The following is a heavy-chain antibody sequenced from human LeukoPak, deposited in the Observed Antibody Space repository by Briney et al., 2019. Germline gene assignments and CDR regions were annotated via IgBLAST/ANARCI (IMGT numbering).Heavy chain of an antibody. CDR2: IYYSGST. CDR1: GGSISSGDYY. D-gene: IGHD1-26*01. CDR3: ARDLPSGSYYETEHDAFDI. J-gene: IGHJ3*02. Sequence: PSETLSLTCTVSGGSISSGDYYWSWIRQPPGKGLAWIGYIYYSGSTYYNPSLKSRVTISVDTSKNQFSLKLSSVTAADTAVYYCARDLPSGSYYETEHDAFDIWGQGTMVTVSS. V-gene: IGHV4-30-4*08.